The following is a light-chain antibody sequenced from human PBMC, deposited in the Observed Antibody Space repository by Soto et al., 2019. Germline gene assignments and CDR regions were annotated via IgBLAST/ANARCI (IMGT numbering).Light chain of an antibody. CDR1: QTVSRY. J-gene: IGKJ4*01. Sequence: VLTQSPATLSLSPGERATLSCRASQTVSRYLAWYQQKPGQAPRLLIYYASNRAAGIPARFSGSGSGTDYTLTISSLEPEDFAVYYCQQRSTWPFHTVGGGTKVEI. CDR3: QQRSTWPFHT. CDR2: YAS. V-gene: IGKV3-11*01.